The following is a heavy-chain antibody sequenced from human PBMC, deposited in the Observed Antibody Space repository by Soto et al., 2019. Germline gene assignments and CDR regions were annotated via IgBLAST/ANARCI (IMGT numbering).Heavy chain of an antibody. J-gene: IGHJ6*02. Sequence: EVQLLESGGGLVQPGGSLRLSCAASGFTFSSYAMSWVRQAPGKGLEWVSAISGSGGSTYYADSVKGRFTISRDNAKNTVYLQMNSLRAEDTDVYYCAKGKTTMVRGGTEYYYYGIDVWGQGTTVTVSS. CDR3: AKGKTTMVRGGTEYYYYGIDV. D-gene: IGHD3-10*01. V-gene: IGHV3-23*01. CDR1: GFTFSSYA. CDR2: ISGSGGST.